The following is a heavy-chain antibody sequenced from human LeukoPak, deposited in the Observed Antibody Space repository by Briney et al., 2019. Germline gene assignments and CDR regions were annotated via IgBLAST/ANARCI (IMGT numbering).Heavy chain of an antibody. Sequence: SETLSLTCTVSGYSITSGYYWGWIRQPPGRGLEWIGSIYHSGSTYYSPSLKSRVTISVDTSKNQFSLKLSSVTAADTAVYYCARVQGIAVAGRLDYWGQGTLVTVSS. D-gene: IGHD6-19*01. CDR2: IYHSGST. CDR3: ARVQGIAVAGRLDY. V-gene: IGHV4-38-2*02. CDR1: GYSITSGYY. J-gene: IGHJ4*02.